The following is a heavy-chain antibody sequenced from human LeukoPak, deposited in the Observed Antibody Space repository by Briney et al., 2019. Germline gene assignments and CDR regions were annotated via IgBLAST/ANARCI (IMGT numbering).Heavy chain of an antibody. CDR1: GYTFTGYY. J-gene: IGHJ1*01. V-gene: IGHV1-2*02. CDR2: INPNSGGT. Sequence: ASVKVSCKASGYTFTGYYMHWVRQAPGQGLEWMGWINPNSGGTNYAQKFQGRVTMTRNTSISTAYMELSSLRSEDTAVYYCASQGRSIAVAVHFQHWGQGTLVTVSS. D-gene: IGHD6-19*01. CDR3: ASQGRSIAVAVHFQH.